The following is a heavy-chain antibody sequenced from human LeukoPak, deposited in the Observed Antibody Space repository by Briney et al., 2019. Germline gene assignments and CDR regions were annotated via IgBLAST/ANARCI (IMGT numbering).Heavy chain of an antibody. CDR1: GGSLSGYY. J-gene: IGHJ4*02. V-gene: IGHV4-34*01. D-gene: IGHD4-17*01. CDR2: INHSGST. Sequence: SETLSLTCAVYGGSLSGYYWSWIRQPPGKGLEWIGEINHSGSTNYNPSLKSRVTISVDTSKNQFSLKLSSVTAADTAVYYCARGRGYGTTEGMDYFDYWGQGTLVTVSS. CDR3: ARGRGYGTTEGMDYFDY.